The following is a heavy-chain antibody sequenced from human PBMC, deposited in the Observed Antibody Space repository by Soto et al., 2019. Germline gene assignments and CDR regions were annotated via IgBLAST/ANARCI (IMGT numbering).Heavy chain of an antibody. J-gene: IGHJ4*02. CDR1: GGSISRGGYS. CDR3: ATAGGLGAVAADY. CDR2: IYHSGST. Sequence: QLQLPESGSGLVKPSQTLSLTLAVPGGSISRGGYSWGWIRAAPGKGLEWIGYIYHSGSTYYNPSLKSRVTISVDRSKNQFSLKLSSVTAADTAVYYCATAGGLGAVAADYWGQGTLVTVSS. V-gene: IGHV4-30-2*01. D-gene: IGHD6-19*01.